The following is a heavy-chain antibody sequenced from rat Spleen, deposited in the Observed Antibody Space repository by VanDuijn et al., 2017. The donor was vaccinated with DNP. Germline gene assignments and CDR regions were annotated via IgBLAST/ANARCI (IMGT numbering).Heavy chain of an antibody. V-gene: IGHV5-31*01. CDR2: ITRSGGST. J-gene: IGHJ4*01. CDR3: ITFEGRNA. CDR1: GFTFNNYW. Sequence: EVQLVESGGDLVQPGRSLKLSCVASGFTFNNYWMTWIRQVPGKGLEWVASITRSGGSTYYPDSVKGRFTISRDNAENTLYLQMDSLRSEDTATYYCITFEGRNAWGQGTSVTVSS. D-gene: IGHD1-11*01.